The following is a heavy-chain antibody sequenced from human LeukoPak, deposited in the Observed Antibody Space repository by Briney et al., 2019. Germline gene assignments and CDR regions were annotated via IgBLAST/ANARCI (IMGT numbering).Heavy chain of an antibody. J-gene: IGHJ4*02. V-gene: IGHV3-49*04. D-gene: IGHD1-14*01. CDR2: IRSKVHGGTT. CDR3: TRGTGGNY. CDR1: EFTFGDYA. Sequence: PGRSLRLDWVAAEFTFGDYAMSWGRQASGNGLEWVGFIRSKVHGGTTDYAASVKDRFTISRDDSKSIAYLQMNSLKTEDTAVYYCTRGTGGNYWGQGTLVTVSS.